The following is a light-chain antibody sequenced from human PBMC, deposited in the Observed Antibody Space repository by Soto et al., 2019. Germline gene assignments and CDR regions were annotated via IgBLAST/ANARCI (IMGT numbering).Light chain of an antibody. J-gene: IGLJ3*02. V-gene: IGLV2-14*01. CDR1: SSDVGGYNY. Sequence: QSALTQPASVSGSPGQSITISCTGTSSDVGGYNYVSWYQQHPGKAPKLMIYEVSNRPSGVSNRFSGSKSGNTASLTTSGFQAEDEGDYYCSSYTSGSTWVFGGGTKLTVL. CDR3: SSYTSGSTWV. CDR2: EVS.